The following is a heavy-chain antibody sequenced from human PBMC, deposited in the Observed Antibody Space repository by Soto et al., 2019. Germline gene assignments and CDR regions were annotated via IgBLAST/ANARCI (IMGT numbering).Heavy chain of an antibody. V-gene: IGHV1-69*06. J-gene: IGHJ5*02. Sequence: GASVKVSCKASGGTFSSYAISWVRQAPGQGLEWMGGIIPIFGTANYAQKFQGRVTITADKSTSTAYMEPSSLRSEDTAVYYCASRTYYDFWSGYYEYNWFDPWGQGTLVTVSS. CDR1: GGTFSSYA. CDR2: IIPIFGTA. CDR3: ASRTYYDFWSGYYEYNWFDP. D-gene: IGHD3-3*01.